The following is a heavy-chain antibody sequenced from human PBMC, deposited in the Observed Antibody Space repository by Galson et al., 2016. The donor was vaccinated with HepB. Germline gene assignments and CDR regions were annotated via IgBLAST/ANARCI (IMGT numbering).Heavy chain of an antibody. CDR1: GFSFNDFY. V-gene: IGHV3-11*01. D-gene: IGHD1-1*01. CDR3: ARDVNNWTGDRRLFDL. Sequence: SLRLSCAASGFSFNDFYMSWIRQPPGKALEWISYISHSGNTREYADSEKGRITVSRDNNKNSVYLKLNSRRAEDTALYYCARDVNNWTGDRRLFDLWGQGTLVAVSS. CDR2: ISHSGNTR. J-gene: IGHJ4*02.